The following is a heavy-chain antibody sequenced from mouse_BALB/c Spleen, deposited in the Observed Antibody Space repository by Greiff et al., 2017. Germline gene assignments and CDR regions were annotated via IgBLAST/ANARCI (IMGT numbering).Heavy chain of an antibody. Sequence: QVQLQQSGAELVRPGSSVKISCKASGYAFSSYWMNWVKQRPGQGLEWIGQIYPGDGDTNYNGKFKGKATLTADKSSSTAYMQLSSLTSEDSAVYFCAPTVVATDYAMDYWGQGTSVTVSS. CDR3: APTVVATDYAMDY. CDR2: IYPGDGDT. V-gene: IGHV1-80*01. J-gene: IGHJ4*01. D-gene: IGHD1-1*01. CDR1: GYAFSSYW.